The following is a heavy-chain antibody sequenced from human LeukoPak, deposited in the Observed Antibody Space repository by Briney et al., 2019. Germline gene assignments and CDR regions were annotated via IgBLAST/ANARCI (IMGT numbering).Heavy chain of an antibody. CDR1: GGSISSSSYY. D-gene: IGHD3-10*01. V-gene: IGHV4-39*01. CDR2: IYYSGST. Sequence: PSETLSLTCTVSGGSISSSSYYWGWIRQPPGKGLEWIGSIYYSGSTYYNPSLKSRVTISVDTSKNQFSLKLSSVTAADTAGYYCGTNYDWGSYYVFAYWGQGTLVTVSS. J-gene: IGHJ4*02. CDR3: GTNYDWGSYYVFAY.